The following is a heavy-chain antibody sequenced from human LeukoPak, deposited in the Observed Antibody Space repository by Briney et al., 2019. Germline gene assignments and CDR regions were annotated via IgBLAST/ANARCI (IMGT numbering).Heavy chain of an antibody. D-gene: IGHD3-10*01. J-gene: IGHJ3*02. CDR1: GFTFSNYW. V-gene: IGHV3-74*01. CDR2: INRDGTTT. Sequence: GGSLRLSCAASGFTFSNYWMHWVRQAPGKGLVWVARINRDGTTTNYGDSVKGRFTISRDNAQKTLYLQMNSLRSEDTAVYYCARDRGLDAFDIWGQGTMVTVSS. CDR3: ARDRGLDAFDI.